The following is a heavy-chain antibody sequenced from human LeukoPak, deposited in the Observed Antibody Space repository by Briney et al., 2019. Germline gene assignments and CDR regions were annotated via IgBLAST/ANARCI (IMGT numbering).Heavy chain of an antibody. V-gene: IGHV4-34*01. J-gene: IGHJ4*02. CDR2: INHSGST. CDR1: GGSISSYY. D-gene: IGHD3-22*01. CDR3: AKNGLGFDYYDSSGYYPAVDY. Sequence: PSETLSLTCTVSGGSISSYYWSWIRQPPGKGLEWIGEINHSGSTNYNPSLKSRVTISVDTSKNQFSLKLSSVTAADTAVYYCAKNGLGFDYYDSSGYYPAVDYWGQGTLVTVSS.